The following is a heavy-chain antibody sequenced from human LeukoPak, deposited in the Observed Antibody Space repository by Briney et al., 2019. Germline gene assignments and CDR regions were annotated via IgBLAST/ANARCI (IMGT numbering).Heavy chain of an antibody. J-gene: IGHJ4*02. D-gene: IGHD3-22*01. CDR1: GFTFRDYG. V-gene: IGHV3-23*01. CDR3: AKAYYYDSSGYPDY. CDR2: ISGSGGDT. Sequence: PGGSPRLSCAASGFTFRDYGMNWVRQAPGKGLEWVSTISGSGGDTYYADSVKGRFTISRDNSKNTLYLQMNSLRAEDTAVYYCAKAYYYDSSGYPDYWGQGTLVTVSS.